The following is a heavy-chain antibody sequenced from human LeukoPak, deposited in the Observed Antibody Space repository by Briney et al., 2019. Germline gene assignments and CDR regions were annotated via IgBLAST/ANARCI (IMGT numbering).Heavy chain of an antibody. CDR2: IYYSGST. CDR3: ARELLHDFDY. J-gene: IGHJ4*02. V-gene: IGHV4-39*07. D-gene: IGHD3-3*01. CDR1: GGSISSSSYY. Sequence: SETLSLSCTVSGGSISSSSYYWGWIRQPPGKGLEWIGSIYYSGSTYYNPSLKSRVTISVDTSKNQFSLKLSSVTAADTAVYYCARELLHDFDYWGQGTLVTVSS.